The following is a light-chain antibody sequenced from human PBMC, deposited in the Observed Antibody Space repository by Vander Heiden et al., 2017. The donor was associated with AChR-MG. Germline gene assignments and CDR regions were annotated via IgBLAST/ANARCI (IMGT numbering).Light chain of an antibody. CDR1: SLRNYY. CDR2: VDN. V-gene: IGLV3-19*01. J-gene: IGLJ2*01. Sequence: SSELTQDPAVSVALGQTVRITCQGASLRNYYASWYQQKPGQSPVLVIYVDNNRPLGIPGRFSGSRSGNTASLTITGPRAEDEADYFCNSRDTSGNRLLFGGGTKLTVL. CDR3: NSRDTSGNRLL.